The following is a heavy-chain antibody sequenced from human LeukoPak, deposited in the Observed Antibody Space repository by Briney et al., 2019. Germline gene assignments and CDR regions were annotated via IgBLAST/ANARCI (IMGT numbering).Heavy chain of an antibody. Sequence: ASVKVSCKASGYTFTSYDINWVRRATGQGLEWMGWMNPNSGNTGYAQRFQGRVTMTRNTSISTAYMELSSLRSEDTAVYYCARASLRYFDWLPWGAFDIWGQGTMVTVSS. CDR3: ARASLRYFDWLPWGAFDI. CDR2: MNPNSGNT. D-gene: IGHD3-9*01. J-gene: IGHJ3*02. CDR1: GYTFTSYD. V-gene: IGHV1-8*01.